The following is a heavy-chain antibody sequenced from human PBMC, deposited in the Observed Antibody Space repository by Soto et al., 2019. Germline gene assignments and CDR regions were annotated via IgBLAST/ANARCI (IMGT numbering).Heavy chain of an antibody. CDR3: ARDLRWPDAFDI. CDR2: IYYSGST. J-gene: IGHJ3*02. Sequence: QVQLQESGPGLVKPSETLSLTCTVSGGSISSYYWSWIRQPPGKGLEWIGYIYYSGSTNYNPSLKSRFTISVDTSKNQFSLKLSSVTAADTAVYYCARDLRWPDAFDIWGQGTMVTVSS. V-gene: IGHV4-59*01. D-gene: IGHD4-17*01. CDR1: GGSISSYY.